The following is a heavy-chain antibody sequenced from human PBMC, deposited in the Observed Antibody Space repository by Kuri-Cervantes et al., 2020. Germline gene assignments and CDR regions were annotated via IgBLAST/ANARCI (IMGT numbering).Heavy chain of an antibody. CDR2: INTNTGNP. J-gene: IGHJ5*02. CDR3: ARDRGYCSGGSCYSGFLVGPNWFDP. D-gene: IGHD2-15*01. Sequence: ASVKVSCKASGYTFTSYAMNWVRQAPGQGLEWMGWINTNTGNPTYAQGFTGRFVFSLDTSVSTAYLQISSLKAEDTAVYYCARDRGYCSGGSCYSGFLVGPNWFDPWGQGTLVTVSS. V-gene: IGHV7-4-1*02. CDR1: GYTFTSYA.